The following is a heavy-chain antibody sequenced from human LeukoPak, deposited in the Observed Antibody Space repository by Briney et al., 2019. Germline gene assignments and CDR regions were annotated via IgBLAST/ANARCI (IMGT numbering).Heavy chain of an antibody. CDR2: LYHGGST. J-gene: IGHJ6*03. D-gene: IGHD3-9*01. V-gene: IGHV4-38-2*02. Sequence: SETLSLTCTVSGYSISTGYYWDWIRQPPGKGLEWIGTLYHGGSTYYNPSLKSRVTISVDTSKNQFSLNLTSVTAADTPVYYCATMIGDILTGNYYMDVWGKGTTVTISS. CDR3: ATMIGDILTGNYYMDV. CDR1: GYSISTGYY.